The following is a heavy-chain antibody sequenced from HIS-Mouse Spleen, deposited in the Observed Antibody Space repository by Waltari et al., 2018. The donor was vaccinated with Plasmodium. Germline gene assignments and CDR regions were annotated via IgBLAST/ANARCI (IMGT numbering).Heavy chain of an antibody. CDR1: GGSISSYY. Sequence: QVQLQESGPGLVKPSETLSLTCTVSGGSISSYYWSWIRQPPGKGLDWIGYIYYSGSTNYNPSLKSRVTISVDTSKNQFSLKLSSVTAADTAVYYCARDQNPYGSGSYDYWGQGTLVTVSS. J-gene: IGHJ4*02. CDR2: IYYSGST. V-gene: IGHV4-59*01. CDR3: ARDQNPYGSGSYDY. D-gene: IGHD3-10*01.